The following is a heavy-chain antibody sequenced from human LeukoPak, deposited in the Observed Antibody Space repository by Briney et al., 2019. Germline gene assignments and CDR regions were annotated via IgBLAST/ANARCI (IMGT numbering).Heavy chain of an antibody. CDR3: AKGAYYFDY. Sequence: GGSLRLSCAASEFTVSSNYMSWVRQAPGKGLEWVSVIYSDGSTYYADSVKGRYSISRDNSKNTLYLQMNSLRAEDTAVYYCAKGAYYFDYWGQGTLVTVSS. J-gene: IGHJ4*02. CDR2: IYSDGST. CDR1: EFTVSSNY. V-gene: IGHV3-53*01.